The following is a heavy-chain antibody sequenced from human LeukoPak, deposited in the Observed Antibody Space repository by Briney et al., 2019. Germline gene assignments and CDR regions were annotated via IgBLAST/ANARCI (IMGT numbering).Heavy chain of an antibody. CDR3: ARNWDY. J-gene: IGHJ4*02. Sequence: PSETLSLTCTVSGGSISSYYWSWIRQPAGKGLEWIGRISTSGNTNYNPSLKSRVTMSVDTSKNHFSLKLTSVTAADTAVYYCARNWDYWGQGTLVTVSS. CDR1: GGSISSYY. CDR2: ISTSGNT. D-gene: IGHD1-1*01. V-gene: IGHV4-4*07.